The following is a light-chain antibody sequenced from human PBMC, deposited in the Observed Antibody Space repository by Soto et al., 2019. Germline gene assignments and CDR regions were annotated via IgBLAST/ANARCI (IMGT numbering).Light chain of an antibody. CDR2: EVR. CDR3: SSYTSSGTPYV. J-gene: IGLJ1*01. CDR1: SSDVGGYDF. Sequence: QSVLTQPASVSGSPGQSITISCTGTSSDVGGYDFLSWYQQHPGKAPKLMIYEVRNRPSGVSNRFSGSKSGNTASLTISVLQPEDEADYYCSSYTSSGTPYVFGTGTKLTVL. V-gene: IGLV2-14*01.